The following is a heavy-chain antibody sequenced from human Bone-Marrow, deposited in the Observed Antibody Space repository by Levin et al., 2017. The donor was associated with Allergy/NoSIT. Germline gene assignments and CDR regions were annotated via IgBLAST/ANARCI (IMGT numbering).Heavy chain of an antibody. V-gene: IGHV4-59*01. D-gene: IGHD3-3*01. J-gene: IGHJ4*02. Sequence: SETLSLTCTVSGGSISSYYWSWIRQPPGKGLEWIGYIYYSGSTNYNPSLKSRVTISVDTSKNQFSLKLSSVTAADTAVYYCARAITIFGARYFDYWGQGTLVTVSS. CDR2: IYYSGST. CDR3: ARAITIFGARYFDY. CDR1: GGSISSYY.